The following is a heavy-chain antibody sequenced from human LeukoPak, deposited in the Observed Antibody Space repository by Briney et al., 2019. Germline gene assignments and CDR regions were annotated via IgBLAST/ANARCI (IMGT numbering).Heavy chain of an antibody. CDR2: ISTSGSTI. Sequence: GSLRLSCAASGFTFRGYYMSWIRQAPGKGLEWISFISTSGSTIYQVDSVKGRFTTSTDNTKNSLYLQMNSLRVEDTAVYYCARYDSTRAFDIWGQGTMVTISS. V-gene: IGHV3-11*04. J-gene: IGHJ3*02. CDR1: GFTFRGYY. D-gene: IGHD2/OR15-2a*01. CDR3: ARYDSTRAFDI.